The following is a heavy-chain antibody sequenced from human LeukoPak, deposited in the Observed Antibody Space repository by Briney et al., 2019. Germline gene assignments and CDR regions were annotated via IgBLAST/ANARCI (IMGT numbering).Heavy chain of an antibody. CDR2: IRSKAYGGTT. Sequence: GGSLRLSCTTSGFTFGDYARSWVRQAPGMGLEWVGFIRSKAYGGTTQYAASVKGRFTISRDDSKSIAYLQMSSLKTEDTAVYYCTRVRSGNDFDYWGQGTLVTVSS. D-gene: IGHD3-10*01. CDR3: TRVRSGNDFDY. V-gene: IGHV3-49*04. CDR1: GFTFGDYA. J-gene: IGHJ4*02.